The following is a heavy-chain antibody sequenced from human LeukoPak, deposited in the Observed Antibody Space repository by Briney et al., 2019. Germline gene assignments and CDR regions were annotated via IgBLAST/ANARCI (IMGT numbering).Heavy chain of an antibody. CDR3: ARAEGHCSGGSCRLDP. Sequence: PGGSLRLSCAASGFTFSTYWIHWVRQAPGKGLVWVSRINGDGSTTTYADSVKGRFTISRDNAKNTLYLQMNSLRVEDTAVYYCARAEGHCSGGSCRLDPWGQGALVTVSS. D-gene: IGHD2-15*01. CDR2: INGDGSTT. V-gene: IGHV3-74*01. CDR1: GFTFSTYW. J-gene: IGHJ5*02.